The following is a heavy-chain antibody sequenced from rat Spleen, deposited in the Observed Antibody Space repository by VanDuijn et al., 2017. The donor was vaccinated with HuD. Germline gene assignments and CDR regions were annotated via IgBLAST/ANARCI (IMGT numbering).Heavy chain of an antibody. CDR2: ISYGDSSGHSGT. Sequence: EVQLVESDGGLVQPGRSLNLSCAASGFTFSDFFMAWVRQAPAKGLEWVATISYGDSSGHSGTYYRDSVKGRFTISRDNAKSTLSLQMDSLRSEDTATYYCARRHYGYTDYFDYWGQGVMVTVSS. CDR3: ARRHYGYTDYFDY. J-gene: IGHJ2*01. V-gene: IGHV5-29*01. CDR1: GFTFSDFF. D-gene: IGHD1-11*01.